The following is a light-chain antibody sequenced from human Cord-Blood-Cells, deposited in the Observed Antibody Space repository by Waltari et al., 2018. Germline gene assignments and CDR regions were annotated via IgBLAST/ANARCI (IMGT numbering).Light chain of an antibody. V-gene: IGKV4-1*01. Sequence: DIVMTQTPDSLAVYLGEMATINCKSSPSVLYSCNNKNYLAWYQQKPGQPPKLLIYWASTRESGVPDRFSGSGSGTDFTLTISSLQAEDVAVYYCQKYYSTPRTFGQGTKVEIK. CDR2: WAS. CDR1: PSVLYSCNNKNY. J-gene: IGKJ1*01. CDR3: QKYYSTPRT.